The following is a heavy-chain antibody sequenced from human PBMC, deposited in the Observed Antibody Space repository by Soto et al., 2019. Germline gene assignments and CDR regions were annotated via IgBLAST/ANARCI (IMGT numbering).Heavy chain of an antibody. CDR3: ARECSGELPHTHFDY. CDR2: IWYDGSNK. D-gene: IGHD1-26*01. J-gene: IGHJ4*01. CDR1: GFTFSSYG. V-gene: IGHV3-33*01. Sequence: QVQLVESGGGVVQPGRSLRLSCAASGFTFSSYGMHWVRQAPGKGLEWVAVIWYDGSNKYYADSVKGRFTISRDNSKNTLYLQMNSLRAEDTAVYYCARECSGELPHTHFDYWGHGTLVTVSS.